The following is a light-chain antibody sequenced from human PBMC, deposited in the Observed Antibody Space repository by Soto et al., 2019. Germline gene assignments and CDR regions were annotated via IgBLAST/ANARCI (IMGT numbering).Light chain of an antibody. CDR3: QQSYNIPIT. V-gene: IGKV1-39*01. CDR1: QSISTY. CDR2: AAY. Sequence: DIQMTQSPPSMSASVGDRVTITCRASQSISTYLTWYQQKQGKAPKLLIYAAYTLQSGVQSRFSGSGSGTDFTLIIRSMQPEEFATFYCQQSYNIPITFGQGKRVEIK. J-gene: IGKJ5*01.